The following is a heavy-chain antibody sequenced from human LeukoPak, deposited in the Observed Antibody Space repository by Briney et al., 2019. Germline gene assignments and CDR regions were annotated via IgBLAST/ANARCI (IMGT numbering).Heavy chain of an antibody. V-gene: IGHV1-18*01. Sequence: ASVKVSCKASGYTFTSYGISWVRQAPGQGLEWMGWISAYNGNTNYAQNLQGRVTMTMDTSTSTVYMDLRSLRSDDTAVYYCARIIVGATYFDYWGQGTLVTVSS. J-gene: IGHJ4*02. CDR3: ARIIVGATYFDY. CDR1: GYTFTSYG. CDR2: ISAYNGNT. D-gene: IGHD1-26*01.